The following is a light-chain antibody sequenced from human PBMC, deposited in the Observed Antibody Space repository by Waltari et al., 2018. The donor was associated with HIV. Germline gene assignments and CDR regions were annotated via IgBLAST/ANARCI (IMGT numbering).Light chain of an antibody. Sequence: QSVLTQPPSASGTPGQRVTISCFGGTSNVESNYVYWYQQVPGTTPKLLIYMNHERPSGVPDRFSGSKSGTSASLAVSGLRSEDGAAYYCAVWDDSLNGLVFGGGTKLTVL. CDR3: AVWDDSLNGLV. CDR1: TSNVESNY. V-gene: IGLV1-47*01. J-gene: IGLJ2*01. CDR2: MNH.